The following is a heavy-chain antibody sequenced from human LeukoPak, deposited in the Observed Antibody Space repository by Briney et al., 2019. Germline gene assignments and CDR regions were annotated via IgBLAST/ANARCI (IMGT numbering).Heavy chain of an antibody. Sequence: PGGSLRLSCAASGFTSSDYYMSWIRQAPGKGLEWVSYISSSGSTIYYADSVKGRFTISRDNAKNSLYLQMNSLRAEDTAVYYCARSVYLLYYFDYWGQGTLVTVSS. V-gene: IGHV3-11*04. J-gene: IGHJ4*02. CDR2: ISSSGSTI. CDR3: ARSVYLLYYFDY. CDR1: GFTSSDYY. D-gene: IGHD2-8*01.